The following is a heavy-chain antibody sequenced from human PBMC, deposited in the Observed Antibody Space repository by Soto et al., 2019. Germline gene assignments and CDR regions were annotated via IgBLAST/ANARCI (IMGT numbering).Heavy chain of an antibody. J-gene: IGHJ6*02. CDR1: GFTFRSYA. Sequence: EVQLLESGGRLVQPGGSLRLSCAASGFTFRSYAMNWVRQAPGKGLEWVSAISASGGTTYYADSVKGRFTISRDNSKQTLYLQMNRLRAEDTAVYYCAKDLGNYYYDSSGYSSYGMDVWGQGTTVTVSS. V-gene: IGHV3-23*01. CDR2: ISASGGTT. D-gene: IGHD3-22*01. CDR3: AKDLGNYYYDSSGYSSYGMDV.